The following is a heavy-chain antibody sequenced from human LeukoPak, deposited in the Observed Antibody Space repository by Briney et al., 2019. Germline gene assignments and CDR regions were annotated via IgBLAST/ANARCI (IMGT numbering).Heavy chain of an antibody. Sequence: GGSLKLSCAASGFTVSSNYMSWVRQAPGKGLEWVAVISYDGSNKYYADSVKGRFTISRDNSKNTLYLQMNSLRAEDTAVYYCAREGRGGSFDYWGQGTLVTVSS. CDR3: AREGRGGSFDY. CDR2: ISYDGSNK. CDR1: GFTVSSNY. V-gene: IGHV3-30*03. D-gene: IGHD3-10*01. J-gene: IGHJ4*02.